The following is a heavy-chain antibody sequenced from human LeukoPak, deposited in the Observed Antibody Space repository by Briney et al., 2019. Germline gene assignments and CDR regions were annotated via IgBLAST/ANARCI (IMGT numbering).Heavy chain of an antibody. D-gene: IGHD4-17*01. CDR3: ARLGFGDYPFDY. Sequence: SETLSLTCAVYGGSFSGYYWSWIRQPPGKGLEWIGEINHSGSTNYNPSLKSRVTMSVGKSKNQFSLKLSSVTAADTAVYYCARLGFGDYPFDYWGQGTLVTVSS. V-gene: IGHV4-34*01. CDR1: GGSFSGYY. J-gene: IGHJ4*02. CDR2: INHSGST.